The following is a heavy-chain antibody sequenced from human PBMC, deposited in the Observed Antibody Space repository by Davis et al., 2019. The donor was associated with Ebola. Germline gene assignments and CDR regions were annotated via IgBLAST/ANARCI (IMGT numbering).Heavy chain of an antibody. CDR2: MFYSGST. Sequence: SETLSLTCTVSGGSTSSSSSSWGWTRQPPGKGLARTGHMFYSGSTYYNPSLKSRVTISVDTSKNQFSLKVSSVTAADTAVYYCARGHSYGSMVYGMDVWGQGTTVTVAS. CDR1: GGSTSSSSSS. V-gene: IGHV4-39*01. J-gene: IGHJ6*02. D-gene: IGHD5-18*01. CDR3: ARGHSYGSMVYGMDV.